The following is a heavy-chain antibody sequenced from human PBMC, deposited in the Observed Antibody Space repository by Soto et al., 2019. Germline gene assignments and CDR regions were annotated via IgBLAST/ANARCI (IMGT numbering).Heavy chain of an antibody. D-gene: IGHD3-22*01. J-gene: IGHJ4*02. Sequence: SETLSLTCTVSGGSIKSSSYYWGWIRQPPGKGLEWIGSIYYTGSTNDNPSLKSRVTISVDTSKNQFSLKLNSVTAADTAVYYCARRGSYYHSFGYYYFDYWGQGTLVTVSS. CDR1: GGSIKSSSYY. V-gene: IGHV4-39*01. CDR2: IYYTGST. CDR3: ARRGSYYHSFGYYYFDY.